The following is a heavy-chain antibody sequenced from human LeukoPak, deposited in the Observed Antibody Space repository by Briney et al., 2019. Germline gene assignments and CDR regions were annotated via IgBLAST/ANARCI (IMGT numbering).Heavy chain of an antibody. CDR1: GFTFDDYA. CDR2: ISWNSGSI. V-gene: IGHV3-9*01. Sequence: GGSLRLSCAASGFTFDDYAMHWVRQAPGKGLEWVSGISWNSGSIGYADSVKGRFTISRDNAKNSLYLQMNSLRAEDTALYYCAKDSGIAVAGTRYYYGMDVWGQGTTVTVSS. D-gene: IGHD6-19*01. CDR3: AKDSGIAVAGTRYYYGMDV. J-gene: IGHJ6*02.